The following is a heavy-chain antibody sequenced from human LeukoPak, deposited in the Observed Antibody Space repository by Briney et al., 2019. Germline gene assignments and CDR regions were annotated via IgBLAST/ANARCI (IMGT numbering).Heavy chain of an antibody. D-gene: IGHD4-17*01. CDR3: AGLNTVTTAFDY. CDR2: ISSSGSTI. V-gene: IGHV3-11*01. CDR1: GFTFSDYY. J-gene: IGHJ4*02. Sequence: GGSLRVSCAASGFTFSDYYMSWIRQAPGKGLEWVSYISSSGSTIYYADSVKGRFTISRDNAKNSLYLQMNSLRAEDTAVYYCAGLNTVTTAFDYWGQGTLVTVSS.